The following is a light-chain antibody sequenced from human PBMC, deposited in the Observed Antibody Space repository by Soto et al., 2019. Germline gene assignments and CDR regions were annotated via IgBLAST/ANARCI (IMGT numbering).Light chain of an antibody. J-gene: IGKJ5*01. CDR2: GAS. V-gene: IGKV3-15*01. CDR3: QQYTGPPTT. Sequence: EIVMTQSPATLSVSPGERATLSCRASQTVSSNLAWYQQRPGQAPRLLIYGASTRATDIPARFSGSGSETDFTLTITRLEPEDSAVYFCQQYTGPPTTFGQGTRLEIK. CDR1: QTVSSN.